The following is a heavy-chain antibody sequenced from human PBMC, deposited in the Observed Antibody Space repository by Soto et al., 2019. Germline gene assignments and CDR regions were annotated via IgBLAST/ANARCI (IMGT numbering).Heavy chain of an antibody. D-gene: IGHD3-16*01. CDR1: GFTVSTKY. J-gene: IGHJ4*02. CDR2: IYRGGST. Sequence: EVQLVESGGGLVQPGGSLRLSCAASGFTVSTKYMSWVRQAPGKGLEWVSVIYRGGSTFYADSVRGRFTIYRDNSKNTVNLQMNSLRAEDTAVYYCARYPWASDYWGQGTLVTVSS. CDR3: ARYPWASDY. V-gene: IGHV3-66*01.